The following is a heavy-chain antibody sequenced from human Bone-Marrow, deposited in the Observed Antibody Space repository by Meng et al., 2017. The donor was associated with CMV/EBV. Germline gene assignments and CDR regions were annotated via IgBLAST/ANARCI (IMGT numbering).Heavy chain of an antibody. CDR2: IYYSGGT. V-gene: IGHV4-61*01. CDR1: GGSVSSGSYY. CDR3: ARYCSSTSCYIGAFDI. Sequence: SETLSLTCTVSGGSVSSGSYYWSWIRQPPGKGLEWIGYIYYSGGTNYNPSLKSRVTISVDTSKNQFSLKLSSVTAADTAVYYCARYCSSTSCYIGAFDIWGQGTMVTVSS. D-gene: IGHD2-2*02. J-gene: IGHJ3*02.